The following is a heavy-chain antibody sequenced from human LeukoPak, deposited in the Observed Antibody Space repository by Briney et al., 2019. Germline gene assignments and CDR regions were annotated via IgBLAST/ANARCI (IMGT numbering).Heavy chain of an antibody. CDR1: GGSISSSSHH. Sequence: SETLSLTCTVSGGSISSSSHHWGWIRQPPGKGLEWIGNIFYSGSTYYNPSLKSRVTISVDTSKNQFSLKLGSVTAADTAVYYCARDRGLNFYGDYGQGSYFDYWGQGTLVTVSS. D-gene: IGHD4-17*01. CDR3: ARDRGLNFYGDYGQGSYFDY. J-gene: IGHJ4*02. V-gene: IGHV4-39*07. CDR2: IFYSGST.